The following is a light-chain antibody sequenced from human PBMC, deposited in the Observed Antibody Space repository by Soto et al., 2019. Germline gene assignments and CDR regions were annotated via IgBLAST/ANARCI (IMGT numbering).Light chain of an antibody. Sequence: DIQMSKSPSTLSAYVGDRVTITRRAIQDIKNDLGWYQEKPGKAPKRLIYAASSLQSGVPSRFSGSGSGTEFTLTISSLQPEDFASYYCLHHHSNPWTFGQGTKV. CDR2: AAS. V-gene: IGKV1-17*01. J-gene: IGKJ1*01. CDR1: QDIKND. CDR3: LHHHSNPWT.